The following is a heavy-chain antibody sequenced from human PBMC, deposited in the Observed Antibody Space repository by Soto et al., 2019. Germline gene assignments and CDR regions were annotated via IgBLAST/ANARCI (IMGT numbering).Heavy chain of an antibody. Sequence: QVQLVQSGAEVKKPGASVKVSCKASGYTFTSYGISWVRQAPGQGLEWMGWISAYNGNTNYAQKLQGRVTMTTDTSTSTAYMELRSLGSDDTAVYYCAREVVATIRGYNWFDPWGQGTLVTVSS. J-gene: IGHJ5*02. CDR3: AREVVATIRGYNWFDP. V-gene: IGHV1-18*04. CDR2: ISAYNGNT. CDR1: GYTFTSYG. D-gene: IGHD5-12*01.